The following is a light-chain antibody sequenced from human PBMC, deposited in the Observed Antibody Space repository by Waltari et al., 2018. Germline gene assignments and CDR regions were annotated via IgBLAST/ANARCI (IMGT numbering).Light chain of an antibody. CDR3: QQRSNWPRT. J-gene: IGKJ3*01. V-gene: IGKV3-11*01. Sequence: TQSPSAMSASVGDRVTITCRASQGISNYLAWYQQKPGQAPRLLIYDASNRATGIPARFSGSGSGTDFTLTISSLEPEDFAVYYCQQRSNWPRTFGPGTKVDIK. CDR2: DAS. CDR1: QGISNY.